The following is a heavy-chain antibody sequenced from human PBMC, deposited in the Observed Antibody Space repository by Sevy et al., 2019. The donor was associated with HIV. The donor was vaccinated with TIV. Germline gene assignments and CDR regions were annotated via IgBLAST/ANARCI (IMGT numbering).Heavy chain of an antibody. Sequence: SETLSLTCSVSGGTIVSSGHYSGWIRQTPGKGLEWIGSIYYNGHTYYSPSLKSRLTISIDTSKNQFSLNLSSVTAADTAIYFCARKAGGYDYDYGMDVWGQGTTVTVSS. CDR1: GGTIVSSGHY. CDR3: ARKAGGYDYDYGMDV. J-gene: IGHJ6*02. V-gene: IGHV4-39*01. D-gene: IGHD5-12*01. CDR2: IYYNGHT.